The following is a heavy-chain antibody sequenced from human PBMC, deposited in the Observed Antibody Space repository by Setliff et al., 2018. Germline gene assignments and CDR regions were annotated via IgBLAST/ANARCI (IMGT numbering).Heavy chain of an antibody. CDR1: GYSFTSYW. CDR3: ARYDSSGYHYYYGMDV. J-gene: IGHJ6*02. Sequence: GESLKISCKGSGYSFTSYWIGWVRQMPGKGLEWMGIIYPGDSDTRYSPSFQGQVTISADKSISTAYLQWSSLKASDTATYYCARYDSSGYHYYYGMDVWGQGATVTVS. CDR2: IYPGDSDT. D-gene: IGHD3-22*01. V-gene: IGHV5-51*01.